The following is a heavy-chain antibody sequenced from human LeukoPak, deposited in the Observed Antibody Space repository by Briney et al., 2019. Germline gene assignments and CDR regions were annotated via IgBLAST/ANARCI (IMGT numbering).Heavy chain of an antibody. CDR2: INPNSGDT. V-gene: IGHV1-2*02. Sequence: ASVKVSCKASGYTFTAYYMHWVRQAPGQGLEWMGWINPNSGDTNYAQNFQGRVTMARDTSINTVYMQLSRLRSDDTAVYYCATGAASYYGDWGQGTLVTVSS. CDR3: ATGAASYYGD. CDR1: GYTFTAYY. J-gene: IGHJ4*02. D-gene: IGHD1-26*01.